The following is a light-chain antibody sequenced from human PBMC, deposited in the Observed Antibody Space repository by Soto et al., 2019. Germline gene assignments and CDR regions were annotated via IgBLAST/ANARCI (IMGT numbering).Light chain of an antibody. CDR3: NSYTSSTAYV. J-gene: IGLJ1*01. Sequence: QSVLTQPASVSGSPGQSITISCTGTSSDVGGYNYVSWYQLHPGKAPKLIIYEVSNRPSGVSSRFSGSKSGNTASLTISGLQAEDEADYYCNSYTSSTAYVFGTGTKVTVL. CDR1: SSDVGGYNY. V-gene: IGLV2-14*01. CDR2: EVS.